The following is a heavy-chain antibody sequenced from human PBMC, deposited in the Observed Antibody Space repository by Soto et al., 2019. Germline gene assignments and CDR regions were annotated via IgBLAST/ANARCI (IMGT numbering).Heavy chain of an antibody. V-gene: IGHV4-34*01. CDR1: GGSFSGYY. J-gene: IGHJ6*03. D-gene: IGHD2-2*01. CDR2: INHSGST. CDR3: ARGRSDGIVVVPAAIGLQMDV. Sequence: SETLSLTCAVYGGSFSGYYWSWIRQPPGKGLEWIGEINHSGSTNYNPSLKSRVTISVDTSKNQFSLKLSSVTAADTAVYYCARGRSDGIVVVPAAIGLQMDVWGKGTTVTVS.